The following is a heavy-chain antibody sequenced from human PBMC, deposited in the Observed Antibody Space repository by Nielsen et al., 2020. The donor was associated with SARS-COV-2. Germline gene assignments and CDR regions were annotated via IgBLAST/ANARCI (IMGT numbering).Heavy chain of an antibody. V-gene: IGHV3-23*01. CDR3: ATVTTRYGMDV. D-gene: IGHD4-17*01. CDR2: IRGSGGST. J-gene: IGHJ6*02. Sequence: WIRQPPGKGLEWVSAIRGSGGSTYYADSVKGRFTISRDNSKNTLYLQMNSLRDEDTAVYYCATVTTRYGMDVWGQGTTVTVSS.